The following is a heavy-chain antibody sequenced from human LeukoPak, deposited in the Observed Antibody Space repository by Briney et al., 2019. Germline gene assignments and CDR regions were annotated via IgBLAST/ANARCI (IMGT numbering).Heavy chain of an antibody. D-gene: IGHD3-16*01. J-gene: IGHJ4*02. CDR3: ARVGGRGPLGYFDY. Sequence: SETLSLTCTVSGGSISSSSYYWGWFRQPPGKGLEWFGSIYYSGSTYYNPSLKSRVTISVDTSKNQFSLKLSSVTAADTAVYYCARVGGRGPLGYFDYWGQGTLVTVSS. V-gene: IGHV4-39*07. CDR2: IYYSGST. CDR1: GGSISSSSYY.